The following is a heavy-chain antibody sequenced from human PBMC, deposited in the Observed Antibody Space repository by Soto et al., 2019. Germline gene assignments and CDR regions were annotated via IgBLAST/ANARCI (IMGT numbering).Heavy chain of an antibody. J-gene: IGHJ6*03. D-gene: IGHD6-13*01. V-gene: IGHV1-18*01. CDR3: ARDLDITSRWMGIAAAGVHSYYMDV. Sequence: QVQLVQSGAEVKKPGASVKVSCKASGYTFTSYGISWVRQAPGQGLEWMGWISAYNGNTNYAQKLQGRVTMTTDTSTSTAYMELRSLRSDDTAVYYCARDLDITSRWMGIAAAGVHSYYMDVWGKGTTVTVSS. CDR2: ISAYNGNT. CDR1: GYTFTSYG.